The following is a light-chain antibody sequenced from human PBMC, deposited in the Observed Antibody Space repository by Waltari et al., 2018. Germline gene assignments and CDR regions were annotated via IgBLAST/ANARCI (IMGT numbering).Light chain of an antibody. V-gene: IGLV1-44*01. Sequence: QSVLTQPPSVSGTPGQRVTISCSGSASNIGNNLVNWYQQFPGKAPKLLICRSDQRPAGAPDRVSGSKSGTSASLAIRGLQSEDEADYYCAAWDDSLNGRWVFGGGTKVTVL. CDR1: ASNIGNNL. J-gene: IGLJ3*02. CDR2: RSD. CDR3: AAWDDSLNGRWV.